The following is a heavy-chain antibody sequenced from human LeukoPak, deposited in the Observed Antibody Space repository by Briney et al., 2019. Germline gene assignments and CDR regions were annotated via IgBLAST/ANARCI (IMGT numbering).Heavy chain of an antibody. CDR2: ISYDGSNK. Sequence: PGGSLRLSCAASGFTFSSYGMHWVRQAPGKGLEWVAVISYDGSNKYYADSVKGRFTISRDNSKNTLYLQMNSLRAEDTAGYYCAKPGVLRYWGQGTLVTVSS. D-gene: IGHD3-3*01. J-gene: IGHJ4*02. CDR1: GFTFSSYG. V-gene: IGHV3-30*18. CDR3: AKPGVLRY.